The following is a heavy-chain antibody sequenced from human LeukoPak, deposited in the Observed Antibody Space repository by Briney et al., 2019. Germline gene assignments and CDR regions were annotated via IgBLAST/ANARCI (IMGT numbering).Heavy chain of an antibody. CDR1: GFTFSTYT. V-gene: IGHV3-66*01. CDR3: GRETYYYDRSGYYIGY. CDR2: IDSGGST. J-gene: IGHJ4*02. Sequence: PGGSLRLSCAASGFTFSTYTMNWVRQAPGKGLEWVSVIDSGGSTYYADSVKGRFTISRDNSKNTLYLQMNSLRAEDTAVYYCGRETYYYDRSGYYIGYWGQGTLVTVSA. D-gene: IGHD3-22*01.